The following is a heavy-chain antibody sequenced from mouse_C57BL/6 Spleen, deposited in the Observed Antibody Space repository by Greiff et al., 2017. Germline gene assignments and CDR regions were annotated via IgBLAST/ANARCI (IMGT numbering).Heavy chain of an antibody. CDR2: IDPSDSYT. CDR3: ARYGDDYDWFAY. J-gene: IGHJ3*01. Sequence: QVQLQQPGAELVMPGASVKLSCKASGYTFTSYWMHWVKQRPGQGLEWIGEIDPSDSYTNYNQKFKGKSTLTVDNSSSTAYMQLSILTSEDSSVYYCARYGDDYDWFAYWGQGTLVTVSA. CDR1: GYTFTSYW. D-gene: IGHD2-4*01. V-gene: IGHV1-69*01.